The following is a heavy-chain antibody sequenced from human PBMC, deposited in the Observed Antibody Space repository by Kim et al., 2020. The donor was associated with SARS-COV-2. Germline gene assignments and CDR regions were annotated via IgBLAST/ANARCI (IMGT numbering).Heavy chain of an antibody. Sequence: YAQKIQDRVTMTRDMSTSTVYMELSSLRSEDTAVYYCARYIFGVVGGMDVWGQGTTVTVSS. J-gene: IGHJ6*02. CDR3: ARYIFGVVGGMDV. D-gene: IGHD3-3*02. V-gene: IGHV1-46*01.